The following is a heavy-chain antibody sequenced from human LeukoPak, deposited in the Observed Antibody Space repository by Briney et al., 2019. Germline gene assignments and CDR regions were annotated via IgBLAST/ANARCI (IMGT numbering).Heavy chain of an antibody. J-gene: IGHJ4*02. CDR3: AREGEQWLRGNYFDY. V-gene: IGHV3-73*01. D-gene: IGHD6-19*01. CDR2: IRSKANSYAT. CDR1: GFTFSGSA. Sequence: GGSLRLSCAASGFTFSGSAMHWVRQASGKGLEWVGRIRSKANSYATAYGASVKGRFTISRDDSKNTAYLQMNSLRAEDTAVYYCAREGEQWLRGNYFDYWGQGTLVTVSS.